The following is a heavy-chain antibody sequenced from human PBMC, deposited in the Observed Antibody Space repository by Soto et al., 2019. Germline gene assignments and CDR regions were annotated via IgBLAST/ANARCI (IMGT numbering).Heavy chain of an antibody. J-gene: IGHJ4*02. CDR2: IYYSGST. D-gene: IGHD6-19*01. CDR3: AREGHSSGWFY. Sequence: QLQLQESGPGLVKPSETLSLTCTVSGGSISSSSYYWGWIRQPPGKGLEWIGSIYYSGSTYYNPSLKSRVTISVDTSKNQFSLKLSSVTAADTAVYYCAREGHSSGWFYWGQGTLVTDSS. V-gene: IGHV4-39*01. CDR1: GGSISSSSYY.